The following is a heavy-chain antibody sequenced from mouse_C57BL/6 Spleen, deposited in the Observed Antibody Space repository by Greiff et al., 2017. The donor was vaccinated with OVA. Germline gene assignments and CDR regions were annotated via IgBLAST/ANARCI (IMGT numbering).Heavy chain of an antibody. J-gene: IGHJ3*01. CDR3: AIYYDTEFAY. CDR1: GYTFTSYW. V-gene: IGHV1-61*01. Sequence: QVQLQQPGAELVWPGSSVKLSCKASGYTFTSYWMDWVKQRPGQGLEWIGNIYPSDSETHYNQKFKDKATLTVDKSSSTAYMQVSSLTSEDSAVFYCAIYYDTEFAYWGQGTLVTVSA. CDR2: IYPSDSET. D-gene: IGHD2-4*01.